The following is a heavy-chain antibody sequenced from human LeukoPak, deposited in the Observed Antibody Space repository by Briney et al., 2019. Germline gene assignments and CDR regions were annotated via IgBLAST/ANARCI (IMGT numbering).Heavy chain of an antibody. CDR1: GYTFTSYG. CDR2: ISAYNGNT. CDR3: ARGRLMITFGGVIVQPFDY. Sequence: ASVKVSCKASGYTFTSYGISWVRQAPGQGLEWMGWISAYNGNTNYAQKLQGRVTMTTDTSTSTAYMELGSLRSDDTAVYYCARGRLMITFGGVIVQPFDYWGQGTLVTVSS. D-gene: IGHD3-16*02. J-gene: IGHJ4*02. V-gene: IGHV1-18*01.